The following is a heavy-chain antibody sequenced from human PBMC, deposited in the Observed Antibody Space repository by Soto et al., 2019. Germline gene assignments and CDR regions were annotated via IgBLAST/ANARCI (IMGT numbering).Heavy chain of an antibody. V-gene: IGHV4-34*01. CDR3: ARSLNPNWPFGY. Sequence: SETLSLTCAVYGGSFSGYYWSWIRQPPGKGLEWIGEINHSGSTNYNPSLKSRVTISVDTSKNQFSLKLSSVTAADTAVYYCARSLNPNWPFGYWGQGTLVTVSS. J-gene: IGHJ4*02. D-gene: IGHD1-1*01. CDR2: INHSGST. CDR1: GGSFSGYY.